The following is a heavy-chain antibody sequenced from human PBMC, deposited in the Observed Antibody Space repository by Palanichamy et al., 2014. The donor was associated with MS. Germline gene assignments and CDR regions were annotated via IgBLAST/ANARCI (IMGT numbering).Heavy chain of an antibody. CDR3: AVYCSSSTCPSGY. V-gene: IGHV3-33*01. CDR1: GFTFSSYG. J-gene: IGHJ4*02. Sequence: SGGGVVQPGRSLRLSCAASGFTFSSYGMHWVRQAPGKGLEWVAVIWYDGSNKYYADSVKGRFTISRDNAKNTLYLQMNSLRVEDTAVYYCAVYCSSSTCPSGYWGQGTLVTVSS. CDR2: IWYDGSNK. D-gene: IGHD2-2*01.